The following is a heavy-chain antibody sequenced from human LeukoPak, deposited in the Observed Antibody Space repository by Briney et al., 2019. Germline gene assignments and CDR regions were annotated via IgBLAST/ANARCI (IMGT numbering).Heavy chain of an antibody. CDR3: ARHPYPVGALDDDAFDI. Sequence: SETLSLTCTVSGGSISSSSYYWGWIRQPPGKGLEWIGSIYYSGSTYYNPSLKSRVTISVDTSKNQFSLKLSSVTAADTAVYYCARHPYPVGALDDDAFDIWGQGTMVTVS. CDR1: GGSISSSSYY. D-gene: IGHD1-26*01. V-gene: IGHV4-39*01. CDR2: IYYSGST. J-gene: IGHJ3*02.